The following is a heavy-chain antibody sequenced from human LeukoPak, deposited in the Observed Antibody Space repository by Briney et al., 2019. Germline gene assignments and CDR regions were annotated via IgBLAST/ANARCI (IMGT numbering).Heavy chain of an antibody. CDR1: GGTFSSYA. Sequence: ASVKVSCKASGGTFSSYAISWVRQAPGQGLEWMGWISAYNGNTNCAQKLQGRVTMTTDTSTSTVYMELRSLRSDDTAVYYCARTHALSTMVRGVITSSGMDVWGQGTTVTVSS. D-gene: IGHD3-10*01. J-gene: IGHJ6*02. V-gene: IGHV1-18*01. CDR3: ARTHALSTMVRGVITSSGMDV. CDR2: ISAYNGNT.